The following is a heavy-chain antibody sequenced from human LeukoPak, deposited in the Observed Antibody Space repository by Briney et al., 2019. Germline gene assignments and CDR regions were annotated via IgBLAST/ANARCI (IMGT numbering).Heavy chain of an antibody. CDR3: ARAGLWFGELSPREPDYYYYYMDV. J-gene: IGHJ6*03. CDR2: INPNFGGT. CDR1: GHTFIGYN. Sequence: GASVKVSCKASGHTFIGYNMHWVRQAPGQGLEWMGWINPNFGGTDYAQRFQGRVTMTRDTSISTVYMELSRLRSDDTAVYYCARAGLWFGELSPREPDYYYYYMDVWGKGTTVTVSS. D-gene: IGHD3-10*01. V-gene: IGHV1-2*02.